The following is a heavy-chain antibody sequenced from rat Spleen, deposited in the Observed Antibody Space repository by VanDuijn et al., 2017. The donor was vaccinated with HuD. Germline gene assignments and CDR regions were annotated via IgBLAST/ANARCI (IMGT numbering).Heavy chain of an antibody. Sequence: EVQLVESGGGLVQPGRSLKLSCAASGFTFDDYGMAWVRQAPKNGLEWVASISWGGSSTYYPDNVKGRFTISRDNAKSTLYLQMNSLRSEDTATYYCARRHYGYTDYFDYWGQGVMVTVSS. V-gene: IGHV5-29*01. J-gene: IGHJ2*01. CDR1: GFTFDDYG. D-gene: IGHD1-9*01. CDR3: ARRHYGYTDYFDY. CDR2: ISWGGSST.